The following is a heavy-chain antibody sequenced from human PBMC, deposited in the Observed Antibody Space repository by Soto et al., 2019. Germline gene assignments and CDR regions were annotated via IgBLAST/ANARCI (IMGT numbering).Heavy chain of an antibody. CDR2: ISYDGSNK. J-gene: IGHJ6*02. V-gene: IGHV3-30-3*01. Sequence: GGSLRLSCAASGFTFSSYAMHWVRQAPGKGLEWVAVISYDGSNKYYADSVKGRFTISRDNSKNTLYLQMNSLRAEDTAVYYCARDVGVLRFLEWLTYYYYGMDVWGQGTTVTVSS. CDR3: ARDVGVLRFLEWLTYYYYGMDV. CDR1: GFTFSSYA. D-gene: IGHD3-3*01.